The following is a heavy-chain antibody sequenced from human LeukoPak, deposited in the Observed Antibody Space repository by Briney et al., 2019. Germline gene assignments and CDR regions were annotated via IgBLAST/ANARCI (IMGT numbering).Heavy chain of an antibody. CDR1: GGSIGSYY. Sequence: SETLSLTCTVSGGSIGSYYWTWIRQPPGKGLEWIAYIHYSGRTSSNPSLKSRVTVSVDTSNNQFSLKLTSVTAADTAVYYCARDDILTGYYGNFDFWGQGTLVTVSS. CDR2: IHYSGRT. V-gene: IGHV4-59*01. CDR3: ARDDILTGYYGNFDF. J-gene: IGHJ4*02. D-gene: IGHD3-9*01.